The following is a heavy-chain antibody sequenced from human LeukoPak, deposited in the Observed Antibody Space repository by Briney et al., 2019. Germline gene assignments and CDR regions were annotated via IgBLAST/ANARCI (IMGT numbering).Heavy chain of an antibody. CDR3: ARVKAAAGTSWYYMDV. CDR2: IYYSGST. Sequence: SETLSLTCTVSGGSISSYYWSWTRQPPGKGLEWIGYIYYSGSTNYNPSLKSRVTISVDTSKNQFSLKLSSVTAADTAVYYCARVKAAAGTSWYYMDVWGKGTTVTVSS. CDR1: GGSISSYY. D-gene: IGHD6-13*01. J-gene: IGHJ6*03. V-gene: IGHV4-59*01.